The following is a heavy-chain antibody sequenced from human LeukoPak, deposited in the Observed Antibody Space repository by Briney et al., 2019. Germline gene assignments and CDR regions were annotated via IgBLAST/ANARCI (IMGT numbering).Heavy chain of an antibody. V-gene: IGHV3-30*18. D-gene: IGHD3-10*01. J-gene: IGHJ4*02. Sequence: GGSLRLSCGVSGFTFRTYGMHWVRQAPGKGLEWVSIISYDGTTKDYTDSVKGRFTISRDNSKNTLYLQMTSLRTKDTAVYYCAKGVETSTTGELPYYFDYWGQGTLVTVSS. CDR2: ISYDGTTK. CDR1: GFTFRTYG. CDR3: AKGVETSTTGELPYYFDY.